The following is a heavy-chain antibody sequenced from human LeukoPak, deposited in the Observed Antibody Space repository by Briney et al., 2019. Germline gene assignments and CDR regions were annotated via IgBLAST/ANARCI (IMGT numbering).Heavy chain of an antibody. V-gene: IGHV3-23*01. J-gene: IGHJ4*02. D-gene: IGHD4-17*01. CDR3: AKKYGDYEFDY. CDR1: GFTFSVYG. Sequence: GGSLRLSCVASGFTFSVYGMSWVRQAPGKGLEWVSVIIGSGGSTYYSDSVKGRFTISRDNSKNTLYLQMNSLRAEDTAVYYCAKKYGDYEFDYWGQGTLVTVSS. CDR2: IIGSGGST.